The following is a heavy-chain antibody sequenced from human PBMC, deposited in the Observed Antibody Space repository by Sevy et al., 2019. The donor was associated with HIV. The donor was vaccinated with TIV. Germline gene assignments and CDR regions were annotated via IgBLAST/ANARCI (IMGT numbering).Heavy chain of an antibody. CDR1: VFIFGNYD. D-gene: IGHD6-19*01. J-gene: IGHJ4*02. V-gene: IGHV3-30*18. CDR2: ISYDGSND. CDR3: AKGGEQWLLLPTAI. Sequence: GGSLRLSCVAPVFIFGNYDMHWVRQAPGKGLEWVATISYDGSNDYYSDSVKGRFTISRDNSKNSLFLQMTSVRTEDTAVYYCAKGGEQWLLLPTAIWGQGTLVTVSS.